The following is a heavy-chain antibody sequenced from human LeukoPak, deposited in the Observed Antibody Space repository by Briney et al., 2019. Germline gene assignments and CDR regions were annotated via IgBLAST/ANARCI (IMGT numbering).Heavy chain of an antibody. D-gene: IGHD5-24*01. Sequence: GGSLRLSCAASGFTFSTYSMNWVRQAPGKGLEWVSYISGGGSAIYYADSVKGRFTISRDNAKNSLHLQMNSLKTEDTAVYYCITVERWLLNTSPYWGQGTLVTVSS. V-gene: IGHV3-48*03. CDR3: ITVERWLLNTSPY. J-gene: IGHJ4*02. CDR1: GFTFSTYS. CDR2: ISGGGSAI.